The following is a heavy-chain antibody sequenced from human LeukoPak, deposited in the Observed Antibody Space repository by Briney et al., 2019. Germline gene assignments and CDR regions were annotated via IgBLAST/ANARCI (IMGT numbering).Heavy chain of an antibody. CDR3: ARHLYFSGWLFFDY. CDR2: IWYDGSNK. V-gene: IGHV3-33*01. CDR1: GFTFSSYG. Sequence: PGRSLRLSCAASGFTFSSYGMHWVRQAPGKGLEWVAVIWYDGSNKYYADSVKGRFTISRDNSKNTLYLQMNSLRADDTAVYYCARHLYFSGWLFFDYWGQGTLVTVSS. J-gene: IGHJ4*02. D-gene: IGHD6-19*01.